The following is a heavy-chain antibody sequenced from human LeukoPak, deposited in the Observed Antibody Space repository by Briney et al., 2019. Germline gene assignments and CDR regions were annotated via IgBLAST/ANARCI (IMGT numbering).Heavy chain of an antibody. Sequence: GGSLRLSCAASGFTFSTSWMNWVRRAPGKGLEWVALIKEHGSEIYHADSVKGRFTISRDDAASSLYLQMHSLRAEDTAVYYCATDRGAYRGQGTLVTVSS. CDR1: GFTFSTSW. V-gene: IGHV3-7*01. J-gene: IGHJ4*02. D-gene: IGHD3-10*01. CDR2: IKEHGSEI. CDR3: ATDRGAY.